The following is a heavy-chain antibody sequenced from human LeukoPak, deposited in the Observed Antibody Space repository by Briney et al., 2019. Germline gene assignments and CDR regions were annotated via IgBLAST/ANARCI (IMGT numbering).Heavy chain of an antibody. CDR3: ASFNRGVIDY. J-gene: IGHJ4*02. CDR1: GFTFSSYG. D-gene: IGHD3-10*01. Sequence: GGSLRLSCAASGFTFSSYGMSWVRQAPGKGLEWVSGISGSGGSTYYADSVKGRFTISRDNSKNTLYLQMNSLRAEDTAVYYCASFNRGVIDYWGQGTLVTVSS. V-gene: IGHV3-23*01. CDR2: ISGSGGST.